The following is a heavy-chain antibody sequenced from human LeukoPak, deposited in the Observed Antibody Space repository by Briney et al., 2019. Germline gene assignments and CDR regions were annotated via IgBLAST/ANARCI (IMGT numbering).Heavy chain of an antibody. D-gene: IGHD6-13*01. J-gene: IGHJ4*02. CDR1: GFTFSSYE. CDR3: GRTRSAAGSIDY. CDR2: ISSSSSSI. Sequence: GGSLRLSCAASGFTFSSYEMNWVRQAPGKGLEWVSSISSSSSSIYYADSVKGRFTISRDNAKDSMYLQMNSLRAEDTAVYFCGRTRSAAGSIDYWGQGTLVTVSS. V-gene: IGHV3-21*06.